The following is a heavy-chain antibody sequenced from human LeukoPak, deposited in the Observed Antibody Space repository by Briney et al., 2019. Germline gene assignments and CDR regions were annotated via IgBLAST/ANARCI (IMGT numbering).Heavy chain of an antibody. CDR1: GFTFSSYW. V-gene: IGHV3-7*01. D-gene: IGHD3-9*01. CDR3: ASIWLAGFDY. CDR2: IKQDGSEK. Sequence: PGGSLRPSCAASGFTFSSYWMSWGRQAPGKGLEWVANIKQDGSEKYYVDSVKGRFTISRDNAKNSLYLQMNSLRAGDTAVYYCASIWLAGFDYWGQGTLVTVSS. J-gene: IGHJ4*02.